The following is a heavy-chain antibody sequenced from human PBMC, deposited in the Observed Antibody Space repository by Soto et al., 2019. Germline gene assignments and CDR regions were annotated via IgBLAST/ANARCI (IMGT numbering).Heavy chain of an antibody. V-gene: IGHV6-1*01. CDR1: GYSVSSNTAT. J-gene: IGHJ3*01. CDR2: TYYRSKWHN. CDR3: AREAARLRRGAFDG. Sequence: QVQLQQSGPGLVKASQTLSLTCGISGYSVSSNTATWNWFRQSPSRGLVWLGRTYYRSKWHNDYLTTLKSRITIETDTSKNHFSLQLNSVTPADTAVYYCAREAARLRRGAFDGWGQGTVGNVSS. D-gene: IGHD3-16*01.